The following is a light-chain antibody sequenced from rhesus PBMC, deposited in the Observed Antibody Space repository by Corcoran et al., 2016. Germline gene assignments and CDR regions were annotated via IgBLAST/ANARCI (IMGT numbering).Light chain of an antibody. CDR2: EVS. CDR3: SSYTGSNTFV. V-gene: IGLV2-32*02. CDR1: ASDIGDYNS. J-gene: IGLJ1*01. Sequence: QAALTQPRSVSGSPGQSVTISCTGTASDIGDYNSVSWYQQHPGTAPKLLIYEVSKRPTGVSDRFSGSKSDNTASLTISGLQTEDEADYHCSSYTGSNTFVFGTGTRLTVL.